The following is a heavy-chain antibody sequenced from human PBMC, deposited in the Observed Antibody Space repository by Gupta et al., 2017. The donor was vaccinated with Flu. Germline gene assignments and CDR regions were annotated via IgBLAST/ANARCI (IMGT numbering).Heavy chain of an antibody. CDR1: GFGFGIYG. V-gene: IGHV3-33*01. CDR2: TWYDGTKK. Sequence: QEQLVEAGRAVVQPGQSLRLYCAASGFGFGIYGMHWVRQAPGKGLEWVAVTWYDGTKKYYLDSVKGRFTISRDNSKKMAYLQMDSVRVEDSGVYFCGREFRKYDNGWFYYGVDLWGQGTTVTVSS. J-gene: IGHJ6*02. CDR3: GREFRKYDNGWFYYGVDL. D-gene: IGHD6-19*01.